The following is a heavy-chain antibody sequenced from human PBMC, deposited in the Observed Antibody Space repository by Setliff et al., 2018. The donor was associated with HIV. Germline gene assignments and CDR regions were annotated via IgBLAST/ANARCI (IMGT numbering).Heavy chain of an antibody. CDR2: INAGDDNT. J-gene: IGHJ4*02. CDR3: ARGRGSSSSWPIDY. V-gene: IGHV1-3*01. D-gene: IGHD6-13*01. Sequence: ASVKVSCKAFGYTFSTNAIHWVRQAPGQRLEWMGYINAGDDNTRYSEKFQGRVTITSDSSITTVYMDLSSLRSDDTAVYFCARGRGSSSSWPIDYWGQGTLVTVSS. CDR1: GYTFSTNA.